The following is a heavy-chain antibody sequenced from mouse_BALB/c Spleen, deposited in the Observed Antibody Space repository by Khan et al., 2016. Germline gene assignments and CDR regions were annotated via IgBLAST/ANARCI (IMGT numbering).Heavy chain of an antibody. CDR1: GFDFSRFW. Sequence: EVQLLESGGGLEQPGGSLKLSCAASGFDFSRFWLSWVRQAPGKGLEWIGGINPDTITIDYAPSLKDKFIISRDNAKNTLYLQMSKVISEDTALYYCGRGNYVPGSLDYWGQGTTLTVSS. D-gene: IGHD2-1*01. J-gene: IGHJ2*01. CDR2: INPDTITI. CDR3: GRGNYVPGSLDY. V-gene: IGHV4-1*02.